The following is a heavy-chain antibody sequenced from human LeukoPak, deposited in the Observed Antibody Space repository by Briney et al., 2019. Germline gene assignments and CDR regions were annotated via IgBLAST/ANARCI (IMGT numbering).Heavy chain of an antibody. V-gene: IGHV3-21*01. CDR2: INSRSTYI. CDR1: GFTFSTYS. CDR3: ASDEGSSSWYGGLDY. Sequence: GGSLRLSCAASGFTFSTYSMNWVRQAPGKGLEWVSSINSRSTYIYYADSVKGRFTISRDNAKNSLYLQMNSLRAEDTAVYYCASDEGSSSWYGGLDYWGQGALVTVSS. J-gene: IGHJ4*02. D-gene: IGHD6-13*01.